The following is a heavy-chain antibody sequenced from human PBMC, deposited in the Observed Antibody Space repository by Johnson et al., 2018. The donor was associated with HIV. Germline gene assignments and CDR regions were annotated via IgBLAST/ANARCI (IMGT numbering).Heavy chain of an antibody. Sequence: VQLVESGGGLVQPGGSLRLSCAASGFTVSSNYMSWVRQAPGKGLEWVSVIYSGGSTYYADSVKGRFTISRDNSKNTLYLQMNSRRAAGTAVSHWAKGRVVAASRDALDIRGQGSKVT. D-gene: IGHD2-15*01. CDR3: AKGRVVAASRDALDI. V-gene: IGHV3-66*02. CDR1: GFTVSSNY. CDR2: IYSGGST. J-gene: IGHJ3*02.